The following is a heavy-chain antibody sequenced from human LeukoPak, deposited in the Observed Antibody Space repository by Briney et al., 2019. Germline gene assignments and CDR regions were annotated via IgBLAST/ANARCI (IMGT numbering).Heavy chain of an antibody. CDR3: ANLNDYGDHGYFDY. CDR1: GYPFTSYD. CDR2: VSPNSGNT. V-gene: IGHV1-8*01. D-gene: IGHD4-17*01. J-gene: IGHJ4*02. Sequence: ASVKVSCKASGYPFTSYDLNWVRQATGQGLEWMGWVSPNSGNTGYAQKFQGRVTMTRDTSISTVYMELSSLRSEDTAVYYCANLNDYGDHGYFDYWGQGTLVTVSS.